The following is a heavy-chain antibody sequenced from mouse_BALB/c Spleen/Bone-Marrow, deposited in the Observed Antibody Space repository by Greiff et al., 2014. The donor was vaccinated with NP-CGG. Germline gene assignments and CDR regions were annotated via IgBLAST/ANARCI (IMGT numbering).Heavy chain of an antibody. D-gene: IGHD2-4*01. CDR2: ISSGGSYT. V-gene: IGHV5-9-1*01. CDR3: AGVITWYFDV. J-gene: IGHJ1*01. CDR1: GFTFSSYA. Sequence: EVKLQESGGGLVKPGGSLKLSCAASGFTFSSYAMSWVRQTPEKRLEWVATISSGGSYTYYPDSVKGRFTISRDNAKNTLYLQMSSLRSEDTAMYYCAGVITWYFDVWGAGTTVTVSS.